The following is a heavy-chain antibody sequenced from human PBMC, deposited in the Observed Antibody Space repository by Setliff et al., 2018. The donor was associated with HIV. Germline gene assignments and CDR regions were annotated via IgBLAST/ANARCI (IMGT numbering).Heavy chain of an antibody. Sequence: SETLSLTCAVYGGSFSGYYWSWIRQPPGKGLEWIGEINHIGSTSYNPSLKSRVTISVDTSKNQFSLKLSSVTAADTAVYYCARPTGTYLDYWGQGTLVTVSS. CDR2: INHIGST. D-gene: IGHD1-1*01. V-gene: IGHV4-34*01. CDR3: ARPTGTYLDY. J-gene: IGHJ4*02. CDR1: GGSFSGYY.